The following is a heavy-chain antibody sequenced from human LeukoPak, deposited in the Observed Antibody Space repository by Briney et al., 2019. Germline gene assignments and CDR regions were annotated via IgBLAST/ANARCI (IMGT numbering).Heavy chain of an antibody. Sequence: SQTLSLTCAISGDSVSSNSATWNWIRQSPSRGLEWLGRTYYRSKWYHDHAVSVKSRISINPDTSKNQFSLQLNSVTPEDTAVYYCARAPTPDLGSYVYDNWGQGTLVTVSS. J-gene: IGHJ4*02. D-gene: IGHD5/OR15-5a*01. V-gene: IGHV6-1*01. CDR2: TYYRSKWYH. CDR1: GDSVSSNSAT. CDR3: ARAPTPDLGSYVYDN.